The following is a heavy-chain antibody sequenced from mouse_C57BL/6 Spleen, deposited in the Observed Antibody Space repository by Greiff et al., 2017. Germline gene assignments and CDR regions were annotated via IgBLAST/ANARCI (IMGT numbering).Heavy chain of an antibody. CDR3: ARMDDGYDGGYAMDY. V-gene: IGHV2-9-1*01. Sequence: VKLMESGPGLVAPSQSLSITCTVSGFSLTSYAISWVRQPPGKGLEWLGVIWTGGGTNYNSALKSRLGISKENYKSQVFLRMNSLQTDDTARYYCARMDDGYDGGYAMDYWGQGTSVTVSS. J-gene: IGHJ4*01. CDR1: GFSLTSYA. D-gene: IGHD2-2*01. CDR2: IWTGGGT.